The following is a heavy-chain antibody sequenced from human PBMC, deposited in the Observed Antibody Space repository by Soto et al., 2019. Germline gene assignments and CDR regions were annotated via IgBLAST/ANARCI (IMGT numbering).Heavy chain of an antibody. D-gene: IGHD2-2*01. J-gene: IGHJ6*02. Sequence: SVKVSCKASGGTFSNYAISWVRQAPGQGLEWMGGIIPIFGTANYAQKFQGRVTITADESTSTAYMELSSLRSEDTAVYYCARGALYCSSTSCLRDYYYGMDVWGQGTTVTASS. CDR1: GGTFSNYA. V-gene: IGHV1-69*13. CDR3: ARGALYCSSTSCLRDYYYGMDV. CDR2: IIPIFGTA.